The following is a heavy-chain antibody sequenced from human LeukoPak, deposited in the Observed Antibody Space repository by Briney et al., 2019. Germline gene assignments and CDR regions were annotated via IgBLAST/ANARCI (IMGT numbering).Heavy chain of an antibody. J-gene: IGHJ3*02. Sequence: SETLSLTCGVYGGSFSGYFWSWIRQTPGTGLEWIGDINHGGNTNYYPSLKSRVTISVDTSKNHYSLKMNSVTAADTAIYYCARVQSSWGGRYFDWLPAFDIWGQGAVVTVSS. CDR3: ARVQSSWGGRYFDWLPAFDI. V-gene: IGHV4-34*01. D-gene: IGHD3-9*01. CDR1: GGSFSGYF. CDR2: INHGGNT.